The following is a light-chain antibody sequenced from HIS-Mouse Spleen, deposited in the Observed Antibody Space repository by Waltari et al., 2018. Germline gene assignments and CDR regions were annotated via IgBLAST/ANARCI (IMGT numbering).Light chain of an antibody. Sequence: DIVMTQSPDSLAVSLGVRATLNCKSSQSVLYRSNNKNYLALYQQKPGQPPKLLIYWASTRESGVPDRFSGSGSGTDFTLTISSLQAEDVAVYYCQQYYSTPPTFGQGTKVEIK. CDR2: WAS. CDR1: QSVLYRSNNKNY. J-gene: IGKJ1*01. V-gene: IGKV4-1*01. CDR3: QQYYSTPPT.